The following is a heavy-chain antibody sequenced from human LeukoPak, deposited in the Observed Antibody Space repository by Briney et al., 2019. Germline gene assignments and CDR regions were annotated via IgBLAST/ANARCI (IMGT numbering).Heavy chain of an antibody. D-gene: IGHD4-17*01. J-gene: IGHJ4*02. V-gene: IGHV3-21*01. CDR3: AREDIPPGPTVPNSMIDY. Sequence: GGSLRLSCAASGFTFSSYSMNWVRQAPGKGLEWVSSISSSSSYIYYADSVKGRFTISRDNAKNSLCLQMNSLRAEDTAVYYCAREDIPPGPTVPNSMIDYWGQGTLVTVSS. CDR1: GFTFSSYS. CDR2: ISSSSSYI.